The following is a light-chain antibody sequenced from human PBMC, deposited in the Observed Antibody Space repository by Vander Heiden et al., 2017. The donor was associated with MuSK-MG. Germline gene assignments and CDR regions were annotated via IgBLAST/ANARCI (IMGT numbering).Light chain of an antibody. V-gene: IGKV1-27*01. J-gene: IGKJ1*01. CDR1: QGINNY. CDR2: AAS. Sequence: DIQMTQSPSSLSASVGDRVTITCRATQGINNYLAWYQSKPGKIPRLLIYAASTLQPGVPSRFSGSGSGTEFTLTISSLQPEDVSTYYCQKDDAAPWTFGQGTKVEI. CDR3: QKDDAAPWT.